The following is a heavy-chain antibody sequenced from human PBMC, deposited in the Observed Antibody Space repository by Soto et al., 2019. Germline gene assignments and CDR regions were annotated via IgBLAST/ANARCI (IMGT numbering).Heavy chain of an antibody. CDR3: ARGHITIFGVVIIRAWFDP. Sequence: QVQLVQSGAEVKKPGASVKVSCKASGYTFTSYYMNWVRQAPGQGLEWMGIINPSGGSTSYAQKFKGRVNMNRDTTTSTVYMERSSLRSEDTAVYYCARGHITIFGVVIIRAWFDPWGQGTLVTVSS. V-gene: IGHV1-46*03. J-gene: IGHJ5*02. CDR1: GYTFTSYY. D-gene: IGHD3-3*01. CDR2: INPSGGST.